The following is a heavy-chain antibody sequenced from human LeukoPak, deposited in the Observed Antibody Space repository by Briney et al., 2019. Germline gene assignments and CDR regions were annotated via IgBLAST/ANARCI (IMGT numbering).Heavy chain of an antibody. J-gene: IGHJ5*02. CDR2: MYYTGNT. CDR1: GGSISSRSYY. Sequence: SETLSLTCTVSGGSISSRSYYWGWIRQPPGKGLEWIASMYYTGNTYYNPSLKSRVTISVDTSKNQLSLKLSSVTAADTAVYYCARQQCNGGSCYSRAIWFDPWGQGTLVTVSS. V-gene: IGHV4-39*01. D-gene: IGHD2-15*01. CDR3: ARQQCNGGSCYSRAIWFDP.